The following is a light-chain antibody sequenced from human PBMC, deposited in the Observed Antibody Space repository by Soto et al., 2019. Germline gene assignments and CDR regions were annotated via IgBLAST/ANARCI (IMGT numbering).Light chain of an antibody. V-gene: IGKV3-15*01. CDR1: QSVNSN. J-gene: IGKJ3*01. CDR2: GAS. CDR3: QQYNNWPFT. Sequence: EIVLTQSPGTLSLSPGERATLSCRASQSVNSNLAWYQQKPGQAPRLLIYGASTRATGIPASFIGNGSGTEFTLTASSLPPEDFAVYYCQQYNNWPFTFGPGTKVDIK.